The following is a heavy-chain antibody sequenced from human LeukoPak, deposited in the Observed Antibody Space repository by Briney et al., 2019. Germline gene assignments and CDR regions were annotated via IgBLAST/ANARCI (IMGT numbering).Heavy chain of an antibody. V-gene: IGHV3-23*01. D-gene: IGHD3-22*01. CDR2: ISPSGDIL. Sequence: GGSLRLSCAASGFTFRIHGMNWVRQAPGKGLEWVSGISPSGDILYYTDSVKGQFTISRDNSKNMVYLQMNSLRAEDTAVYYCAKGGAMIVQHYFDYWGQGTLVTVSS. J-gene: IGHJ4*02. CDR1: GFTFRIHG. CDR3: AKGGAMIVQHYFDY.